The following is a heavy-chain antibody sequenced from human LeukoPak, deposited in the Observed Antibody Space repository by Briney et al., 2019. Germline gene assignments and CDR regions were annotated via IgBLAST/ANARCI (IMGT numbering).Heavy chain of an antibody. D-gene: IGHD3-9*01. V-gene: IGHV3-23*01. CDR3: VRGADTGYSSDS. J-gene: IGHJ4*02. CDR1: GFTFSSYG. CDR2: ISGSGGST. Sequence: GGSLRLSCAASGFTFSSYGMGWVGQAPGRGRGWVSAISGSGGSTNYADSVKGRFSISRDNAENTLYLQMNSLRVEDTAVYYCVRGADTGYSSDSWGQGTLVTVPS.